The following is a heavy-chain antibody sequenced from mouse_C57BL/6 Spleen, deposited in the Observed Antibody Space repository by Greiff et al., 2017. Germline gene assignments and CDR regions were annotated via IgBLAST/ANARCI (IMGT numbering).Heavy chain of an antibody. Sequence: QVQLQQSGAELVRPGASVTLSCKASGYTFTDYEMHWVKQTPVHGLEWIGAIYPETGGTAYNQTFKGKAILTADQSSSTAYMELRSLTSAGSAVYYCTREAWNFDVWGTGTTVTVSS. CDR2: IYPETGGT. CDR3: TREAWNFDV. V-gene: IGHV1-15*01. CDR1: GYTFTDYE. J-gene: IGHJ1*03.